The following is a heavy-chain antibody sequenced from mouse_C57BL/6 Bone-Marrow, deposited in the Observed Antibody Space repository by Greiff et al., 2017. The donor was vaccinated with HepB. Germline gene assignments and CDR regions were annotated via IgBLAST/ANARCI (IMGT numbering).Heavy chain of an antibody. CDR1: GYTFTSYW. J-gene: IGHJ2*01. CDR3: AMIYDGYYLDY. Sequence: VQLQQSGAELAKPGASVKLSCKASGYTFTSYWMHWVKQRPGKGLEWIGYINPSSGYTKYNQKFKDKATLTADKYSSKAYMQLSSLTYEDSAVYYGAMIYDGYYLDYWGQGTTLTGSS. CDR2: INPSSGYT. D-gene: IGHD2-3*01. V-gene: IGHV1-7*01.